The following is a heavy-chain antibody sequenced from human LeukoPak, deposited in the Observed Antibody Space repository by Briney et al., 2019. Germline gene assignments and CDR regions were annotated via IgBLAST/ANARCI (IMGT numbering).Heavy chain of an antibody. V-gene: IGHV3-48*01. CDR2: IGTSSTTI. Sequence: GGSLRLSCAASGFTFSSYTMNWVRQPPGKGLEWVSNIGTSSTTIYYADSVKGRFTISRDNAKNSLYLQMNSLRAEDTAVYYCARDGMATSLYYYYYMDVWGKGTTVTVSS. CDR1: GFTFSSYT. D-gene: IGHD5-12*01. CDR3: ARDGMATSLYYYYYMDV. J-gene: IGHJ6*03.